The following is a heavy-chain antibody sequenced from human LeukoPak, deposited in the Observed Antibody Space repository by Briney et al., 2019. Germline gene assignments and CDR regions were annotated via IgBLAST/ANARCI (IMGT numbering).Heavy chain of an antibody. CDR2: ISYDGNNK. CDR1: GFTFSSYA. J-gene: IGHJ5*02. V-gene: IGHV3-30-3*02. Sequence: GRSLRLSCAASGFTFSSYAMHWVRQAPGKGLEWVAVISYDGNNKYYADSVKGRFTISRDNSKNTLYLQMNSLRAEDTAVYYCAKSIWSGQNWFDPWGQGTLVTVSS. CDR3: AKSIWSGQNWFDP. D-gene: IGHD3-3*01.